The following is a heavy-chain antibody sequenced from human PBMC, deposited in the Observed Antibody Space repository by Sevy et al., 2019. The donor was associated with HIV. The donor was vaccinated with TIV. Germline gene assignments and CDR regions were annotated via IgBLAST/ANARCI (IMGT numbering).Heavy chain of an antibody. Sequence: LSLTCAASGFTFSSYAMSWVRQAPGKGLEWVSAISCGGGSTYYADSVKGRFNISRDNSKNTLYLKMNSRRAEETAVYYCAKDRPSYYDSSGQYFDYWGQGTLVTVSS. CDR2: ISCGGGST. V-gene: IGHV3-23*01. J-gene: IGHJ4*02. CDR3: AKDRPSYYDSSGQYFDY. D-gene: IGHD3-22*01. CDR1: GFTFSSYA.